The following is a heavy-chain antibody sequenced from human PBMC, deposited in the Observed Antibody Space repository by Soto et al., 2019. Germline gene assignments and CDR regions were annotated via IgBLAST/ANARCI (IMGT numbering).Heavy chain of an antibody. CDR2: IWYDGSNK. J-gene: IGHJ6*02. V-gene: IGHV3-33*01. D-gene: IGHD2-2*02. CDR3: ARDRCFLGTSCYTGYYGMDV. CDR1: GFTFSSYG. Sequence: GGSLRLSCAASGFTFSSYGMHWVRQAPGKGLEWVAVIWYDGSNKYYADSVKGRFTISRDNSKNTLYLQMNSLRAEDTAVYYCARDRCFLGTSCYTGYYGMDVGGQGTTVTVSS.